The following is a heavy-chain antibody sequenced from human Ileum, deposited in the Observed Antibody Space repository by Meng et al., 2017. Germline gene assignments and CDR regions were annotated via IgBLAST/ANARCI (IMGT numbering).Heavy chain of an antibody. Sequence: VQLQRPGPGLVRSSQPFSPTCAISGDSVSSDTGAWNWIRQSPSRGLEWLGRTYYRSRWYNNYAVSVKSRITINPDTSKNQFSLQLNSVTPDDTAVYYCAGKDWGEGLDFWDQGTLVTVSS. J-gene: IGHJ4*02. CDR1: GDSVSSDTGA. CDR3: AGKDWGEGLDF. CDR2: TYYRSRWYN. V-gene: IGHV6-1*01. D-gene: IGHD7-27*01.